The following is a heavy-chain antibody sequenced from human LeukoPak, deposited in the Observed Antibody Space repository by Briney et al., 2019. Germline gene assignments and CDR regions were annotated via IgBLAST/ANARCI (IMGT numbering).Heavy chain of an antibody. Sequence: TSSETLSLTCIVSGGSISSHYWSWIRQPPGKGLEYIGYIYYSGSTDYNPSLKSRVTISLDTSKNQFSLNLSSVTAADTAVYYCARRSGVLDSHDSRYHFDHWGQGTLVTVSS. V-gene: IGHV4-59*11. J-gene: IGHJ4*02. CDR3: ARRSGVLDSHDSRYHFDH. D-gene: IGHD3-22*01. CDR1: GGSISSHY. CDR2: IYYSGST.